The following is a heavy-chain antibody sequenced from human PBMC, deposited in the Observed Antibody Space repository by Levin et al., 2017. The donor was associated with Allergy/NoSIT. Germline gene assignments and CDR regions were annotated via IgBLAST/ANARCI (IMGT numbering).Heavy chain of an antibody. Sequence: LSLTCAASGFTFSSYAMHWVRQAPGKGLEWVAVISYDGSNKYYADSVKGRFTISRDNSKNTLYLQMNSLRAEDTAVYYCVALGNQGIWGQGTMVTVSS. J-gene: IGHJ3*02. CDR2: ISYDGSNK. D-gene: IGHD1-26*01. CDR3: VALGNQGI. CDR1: GFTFSSYA. V-gene: IGHV3-30*04.